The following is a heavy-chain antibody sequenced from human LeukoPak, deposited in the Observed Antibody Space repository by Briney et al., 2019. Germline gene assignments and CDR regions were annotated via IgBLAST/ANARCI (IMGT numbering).Heavy chain of an antibody. CDR3: ARDSAPHYYYYYYMDV. Sequence: GGSLRLSCAASGFTFSSYGIHWVRQAPGKGLEWVAFIRYDGSNKYYADSVKGRFTISRDNSKNTLYLQMNSLRAEDTAVYYCARDSAPHYYYYYYMDVWGKGTTVTVSS. J-gene: IGHJ6*03. V-gene: IGHV3-30*02. CDR2: IRYDGSNK. CDR1: GFTFSSYG.